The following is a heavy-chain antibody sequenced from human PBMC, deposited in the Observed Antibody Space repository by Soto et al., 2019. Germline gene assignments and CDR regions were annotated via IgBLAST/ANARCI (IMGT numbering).Heavy chain of an antibody. Sequence: GGSLRLSCAASGFTFSDYGMHWVRQAPGKGPEWLAVISYDGTTQHYADSVKGRFTISRDNANNVMYLQMDTLRAEDTAVYYCVRAGHVFDVHYYGMDLWGQGTTVTVSS. CDR1: GFTFSDYG. J-gene: IGHJ6*02. CDR3: VRAGHVFDVHYYGMDL. CDR2: ISYDGTTQ. D-gene: IGHD3-10*01. V-gene: IGHV3-30*03.